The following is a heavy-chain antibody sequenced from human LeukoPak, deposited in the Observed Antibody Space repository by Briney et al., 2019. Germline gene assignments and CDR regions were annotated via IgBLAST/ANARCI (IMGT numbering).Heavy chain of an antibody. D-gene: IGHD2/OR15-2a*01. CDR1: KFTFNTYA. Sequence: GGSLRLSCAASKFTFNTYAMHWVRQAPGKGLEWVSLISYDGSNTYYADSVRGRFTISRDNSKNTLFLQMNSLRGDDTAVYYCARAKYCNAGNCFLIDYWGQGMLVTVAS. CDR3: ARAKYCNAGNCFLIDY. CDR2: ISYDGSNT. J-gene: IGHJ4*02. V-gene: IGHV3-30*04.